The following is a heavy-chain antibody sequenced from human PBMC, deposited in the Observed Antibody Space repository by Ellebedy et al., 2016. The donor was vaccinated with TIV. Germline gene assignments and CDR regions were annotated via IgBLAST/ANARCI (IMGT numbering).Heavy chain of an antibody. CDR1: GGSISSYY. CDR2: TYYSGST. V-gene: IGHV4-59*01. Sequence: MPSETLSLTCTVSGGSISSYYWSWIRQPPGKGLEWIGYTYYSGSTNYNPSLRSRVTISVDTSKNQFSLKLSSVTAADTAVYYCAREYGSGWYGVDYWGQGTLVTVSS. D-gene: IGHD6-19*01. CDR3: AREYGSGWYGVDY. J-gene: IGHJ4*02.